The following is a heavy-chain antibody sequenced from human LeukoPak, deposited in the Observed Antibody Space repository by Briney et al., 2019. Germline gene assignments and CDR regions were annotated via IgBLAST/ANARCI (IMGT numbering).Heavy chain of an antibody. V-gene: IGHV4-59*01. CDR1: GGSISSYY. CDR2: IYYSGRT. D-gene: IGHD5-18*01. CDR3: AGGYSYGSTYYYMEV. Sequence: SETLSLTCTVSGGSISSYYWSWIRQPPGKGLEWIGYIYYSGRTNYNPSLQSRVTISVDTSKNQFSLKLSSVTAADTAVYYCAGGYSYGSTYYYMEVWGKGTTVTISS. J-gene: IGHJ6*03.